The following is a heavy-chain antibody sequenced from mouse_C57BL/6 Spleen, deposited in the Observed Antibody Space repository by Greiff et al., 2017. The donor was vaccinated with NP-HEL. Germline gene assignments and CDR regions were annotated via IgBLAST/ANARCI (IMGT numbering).Heavy chain of an antibody. V-gene: IGHV1-81*01. CDR3: ARRGVTGAMDY. CDR1: GYTFTSYG. Sequence: QVQLQQSGAELARPGASVNLSCKASGYTFTSYGISWVKQRPGQGLYWIGEIYPRSGNPYYHEKFKGKATLTADKSSRTAYMVLRSLTSEDSAVYFCARRGVTGAMDYWGQGTSVTVSS. CDR2: IYPRSGNP. D-gene: IGHD2-1*01. J-gene: IGHJ4*01.